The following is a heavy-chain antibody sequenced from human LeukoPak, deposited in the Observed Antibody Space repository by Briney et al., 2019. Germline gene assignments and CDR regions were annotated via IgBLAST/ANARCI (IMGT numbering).Heavy chain of an antibody. CDR1: GFTFSSYW. CDR2: IKQDGGEK. CDR3: AREGYDFWSGPPGGWFDP. V-gene: IGHV3-7*01. D-gene: IGHD3-3*01. J-gene: IGHJ5*02. Sequence: PGGSLRLSCAASGFTFSSYWMSWVRQAPGKGLEWVANIKQDGGEKYYVDSVKGRFTISRDNAKNSLYLQMNSLRAEDTAVYYCAREGYDFWSGPPGGWFDPWGQGTLVTVSS.